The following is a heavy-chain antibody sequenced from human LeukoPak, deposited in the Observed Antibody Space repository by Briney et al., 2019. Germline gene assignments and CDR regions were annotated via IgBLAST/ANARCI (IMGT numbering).Heavy chain of an antibody. Sequence: PSETLSLTCAVYGGSFSGYYWSWIRQPPGKGLEWIGEINHSGSTNYNPSLKSRVTISVDTSKNQFSLKLSSVTAADTAVYYCARGPHDYVWGSYIPFDYWGQGTLVTVSS. D-gene: IGHD3-16*01. CDR3: ARGPHDYVWGSYIPFDY. CDR1: GGSFSGYY. V-gene: IGHV4-34*01. J-gene: IGHJ4*02. CDR2: INHSGST.